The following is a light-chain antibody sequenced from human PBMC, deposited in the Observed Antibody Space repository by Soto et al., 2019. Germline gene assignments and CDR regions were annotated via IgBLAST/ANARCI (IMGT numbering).Light chain of an antibody. CDR3: QQYLTSPKT. Sequence: PGERATLSFRASQSVSSSNFAWYQQKTAQSPRLLIYGASRRAPGIPERFRGSGSGTDFTLTISRLEPEDFAEYYCQQYLTSPKTFGQGTKVDIK. J-gene: IGKJ1*01. CDR2: GAS. V-gene: IGKV3-20*01. CDR1: QSVSSSN.